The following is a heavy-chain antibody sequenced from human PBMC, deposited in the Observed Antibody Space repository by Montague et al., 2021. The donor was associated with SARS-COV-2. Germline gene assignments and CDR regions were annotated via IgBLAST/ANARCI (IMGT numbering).Heavy chain of an antibody. Sequence: SLRLSCAASGFIFSSYEMNWVRQAPGKGLEWISYISSSGGGSTKHYTVSVKGRFTISRDNAKNSLYLQMNSLRVEDTAIYYCARDRDWDDWCGMDVWGQGTTVTVSS. CDR3: ARDRDWDDWCGMDV. CDR1: GFIFSSYE. CDR2: ISSSGGGSTK. V-gene: IGHV3-48*03. D-gene: IGHD2-21*01. J-gene: IGHJ6*02.